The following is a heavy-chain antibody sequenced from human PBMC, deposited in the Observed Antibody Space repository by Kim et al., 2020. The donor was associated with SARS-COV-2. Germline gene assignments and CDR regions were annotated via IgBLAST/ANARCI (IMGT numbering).Heavy chain of an antibody. J-gene: IGHJ1*01. CDR1: GYTFIHYA. D-gene: IGHD3-9*01. CDR3: ARGVLTGYSEYFQH. Sequence: ASVKVSCKASGYTFIHYAIHWVRQAPGQRLEWMGWVNAGNGDTKYSQKFQCRVSFTRDTFASTAYMELISLRSEDTAVYYCARGVLTGYSEYFQHWGQGTLVTVSS. CDR2: VNAGNGDT. V-gene: IGHV1-3*01.